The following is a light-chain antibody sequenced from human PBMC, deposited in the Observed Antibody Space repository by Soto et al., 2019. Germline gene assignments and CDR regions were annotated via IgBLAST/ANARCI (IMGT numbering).Light chain of an antibody. V-gene: IGKV3D-20*02. CDR2: YDA. Sequence: EIVLTQSPGTLSLSPGESATLSCRASQSVSSSYVAWYQQKPGQAPPLLIIYDATTAKGIPARISGSRAGAKLSTTTISRVPEDVVIYYCQHRSNWPLTFGQGTRLEIK. CDR1: QSVSSSY. CDR3: QHRSNWPLT. J-gene: IGKJ5*01.